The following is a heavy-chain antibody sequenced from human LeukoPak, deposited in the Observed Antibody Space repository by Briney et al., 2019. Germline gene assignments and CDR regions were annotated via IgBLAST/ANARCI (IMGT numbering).Heavy chain of an antibody. CDR3: AKGIGYCSGGSCYYDY. CDR2: ISGDGGST. D-gene: IGHD2-15*01. CDR1: GFTFDDYA. Sequence: GGSLRLSCAASGFTFDDYAMHWVRQAPGKGLEWVSLISGDGGSTYYAVSVKGRFTISRDNSKNSLYLQMNSLRTEDTALYYCAKGIGYCSGGSCYYDYWGQGTLVTVSS. V-gene: IGHV3-43*02. J-gene: IGHJ4*02.